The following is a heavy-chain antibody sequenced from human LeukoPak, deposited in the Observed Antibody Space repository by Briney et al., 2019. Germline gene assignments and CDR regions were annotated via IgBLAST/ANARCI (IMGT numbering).Heavy chain of an antibody. V-gene: IGHV1-18*01. CDR2: INPNSGGT. D-gene: IGHD6-13*01. CDR1: GYTFTSYG. CDR3: ARDGIAADRDDAFDI. Sequence: GASVKVSCKASGYTFTSYGISWVRQAPGQGLEWMGWINPNSGGTNYAQKLQGRVTMTTDTSTSTAYMELRSLRSDDTAVYYCARDGIAADRDDAFDIWGQGTMVTVSS. J-gene: IGHJ3*02.